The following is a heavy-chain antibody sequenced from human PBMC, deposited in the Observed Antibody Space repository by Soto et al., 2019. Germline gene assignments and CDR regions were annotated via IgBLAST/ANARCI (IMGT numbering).Heavy chain of an antibody. CDR3: ARDYYDSSGYYMIT. V-gene: IGHV4-39*02. Sequence: PSETLSLTCTVSGGSISSSSYYWGWIRQPPGKGLEWIGSIYYSGSTYYNPSLKSRVTISVDASKNQFSLKLSSVTAADTAVYYCARDYYDSSGYYMITWGQGTLVTVSS. CDR2: IYYSGST. J-gene: IGHJ5*02. CDR1: GGSISSSSYY. D-gene: IGHD3-22*01.